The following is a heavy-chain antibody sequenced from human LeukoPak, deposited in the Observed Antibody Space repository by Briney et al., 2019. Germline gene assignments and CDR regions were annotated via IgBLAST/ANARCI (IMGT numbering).Heavy chain of an antibody. CDR2: ISGHKGNT. Sequence: ASVKVSCKASGYTFTTYGISWVRQAPGQGLEWMGWISGHKGNTIYAQKLRGRVNMTTDTSTTTAYMDLRSLRPDDTAVYYCARDHVPRGDGYNYYEYWGQGTLVTVSS. J-gene: IGHJ4*02. V-gene: IGHV1-18*01. CDR3: ARDHVPRGDGYNYYEY. D-gene: IGHD5-24*01. CDR1: GYTFTTYG.